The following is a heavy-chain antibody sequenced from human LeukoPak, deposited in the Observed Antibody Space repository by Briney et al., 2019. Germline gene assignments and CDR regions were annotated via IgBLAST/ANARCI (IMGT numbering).Heavy chain of an antibody. CDR1: GFTFCSYE. D-gene: IGHD2-15*01. V-gene: IGHV3-48*03. CDR3: ARVPTVGRGGYQFDH. CDR2: PSSSGTTI. J-gene: IGHJ4*02. Sequence: PGGTLSCSSAGSGFTFCSYEMNRLRQAPGKELMGVSYPSSSGTTISYADSVRGRFTISRDNAKESLDLRMQSMRAQDASECYCARVPTVGRGGYQFDHWGQGTLVTVSS.